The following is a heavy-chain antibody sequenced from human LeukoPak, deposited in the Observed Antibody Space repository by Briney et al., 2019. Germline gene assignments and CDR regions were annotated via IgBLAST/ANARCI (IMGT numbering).Heavy chain of an antibody. CDR1: GFTVSNKY. V-gene: IGHV3-53*01. CDR2: IYDGGNT. D-gene: IGHD2-15*01. J-gene: IGHJ4*02. CDR3: ARGGASELYYFDY. Sequence: GGSLRLSCAASGFTVSNKYMSWVRQAPGKGLECVSVIYDGGNTYYADSVKGRFTISRDNSKNTLYLQVNSLRAEDTAVYYCARGGASELYYFDYWGQGTLVTVSS.